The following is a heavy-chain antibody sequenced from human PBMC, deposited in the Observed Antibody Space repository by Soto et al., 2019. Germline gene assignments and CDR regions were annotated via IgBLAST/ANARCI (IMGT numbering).Heavy chain of an antibody. CDR2: SSSTTNYI. CDR3: ARESEDLTSNFDY. V-gene: IGHV3-21*06. J-gene: IGHJ4*02. Sequence: EVQLVESGGGLVKPGGSLRLSCAASGVTFTRYSMNWVSQATGKGLEWVSSSSSTTNYIYYGDSMKGRFTISRDNAKNSLYLEMNRLRAENTAVYYCARESEDLTSNFDYWGQGTLVTVSS. CDR1: GVTFTRYS.